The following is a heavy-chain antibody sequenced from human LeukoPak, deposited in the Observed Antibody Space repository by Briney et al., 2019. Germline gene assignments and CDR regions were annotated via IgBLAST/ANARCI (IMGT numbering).Heavy chain of an antibody. CDR2: IYSNGNT. CDR1: GFTVSSNY. Sequence: GGSLRLSXVASGFTVSSNYMTWVRQAPGKGLEWVSVIYSNGNTYYADSVKGRFTVSRDNSKNTLYLQMHSLRADDTAVYYCARGDPYGDYVDYWGQGTLVTVSS. D-gene: IGHD4-17*01. J-gene: IGHJ4*02. CDR3: ARGDPYGDYVDY. V-gene: IGHV3-53*01.